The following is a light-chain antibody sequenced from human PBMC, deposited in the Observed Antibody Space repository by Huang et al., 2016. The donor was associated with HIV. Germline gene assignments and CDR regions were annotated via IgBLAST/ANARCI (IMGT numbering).Light chain of an antibody. CDR2: LGS. CDR1: QSLLHSNGYNY. CDR3: MQALQTELT. J-gene: IGKJ4*01. V-gene: IGKV2-28*01. Sequence: DIVMTQSPLSLPVTPGEPASISCRSSQSLLHSNGYNYLDWYLQKPGQSPQLLIYLGSNRASGVPDRVRASGSGTDFTLKISRVEAEDVGVYYCMQALQTELTFGGGTRVEI.